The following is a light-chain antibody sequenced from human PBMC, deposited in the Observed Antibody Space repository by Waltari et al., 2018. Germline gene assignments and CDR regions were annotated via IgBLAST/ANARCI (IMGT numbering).Light chain of an antibody. CDR2: GAS. V-gene: IGKV3-20*01. J-gene: IGKJ1*01. CDR1: QSVSRT. CDR3: QHYVSLPAT. Sequence: PGERATLSCRASQSVSRTLAWYQQKPGQAPRLLIYGASTRATGIPERFSGGGSGTDFSLTISRLEPEDFAVYYCQHYVSLPATFGQGTKVEVK.